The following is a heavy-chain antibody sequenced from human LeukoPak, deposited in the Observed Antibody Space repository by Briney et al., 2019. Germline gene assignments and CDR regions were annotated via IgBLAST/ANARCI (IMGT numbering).Heavy chain of an antibody. CDR3: AKSDCGSDGCKLYNY. Sequence: PGGSLRLSCAASGFTFSSYAMSWVRQAPGKGLEWVSAISGSGGSTYYADSVKGRFTISRDNSQGTVWLQMNSLRAEDTAIYYCAKSDCGSDGCKLYNYWAQGTQVTVSS. J-gene: IGHJ4*02. CDR1: GFTFSSYA. V-gene: IGHV3-23*01. CDR2: ISGSGGST. D-gene: IGHD2-21*01.